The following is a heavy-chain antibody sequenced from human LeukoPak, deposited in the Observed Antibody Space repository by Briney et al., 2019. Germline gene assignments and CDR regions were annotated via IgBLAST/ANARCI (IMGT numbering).Heavy chain of an antibody. CDR3: ARVYYDSSAYWYFDL. CDR1: GYTFTSYG. D-gene: IGHD3-22*01. J-gene: IGHJ2*01. Sequence: ASVKVSCKASGYTFTSYGISWVRQAPGRGLEWMGWICAYNGNTNYAQKLQGRVTMTTDTSTSTAYMELRSLRSDDTAVYYCARVYYDSSAYWYFDLWGRGTLVTVSS. V-gene: IGHV1-18*01. CDR2: ICAYNGNT.